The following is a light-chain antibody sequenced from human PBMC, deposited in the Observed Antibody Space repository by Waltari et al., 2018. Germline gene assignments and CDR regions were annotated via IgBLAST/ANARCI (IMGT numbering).Light chain of an antibody. V-gene: IGLV3-1*01. CDR3: QAWDSSTAV. Sequence: SYELTQPPSVSVSPGQTASITCSGDKLGDKYACWYQQKPGQSPVLVIYQDSKRPSGIPERFSGSHSGNTATLTISGTQAMDEADYYCQAWDSSTAVFGTGTKVTVL. J-gene: IGLJ1*01. CDR2: QDS. CDR1: KLGDKY.